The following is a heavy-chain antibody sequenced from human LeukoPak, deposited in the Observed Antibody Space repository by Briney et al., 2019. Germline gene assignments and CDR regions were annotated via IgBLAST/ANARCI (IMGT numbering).Heavy chain of an antibody. CDR2: IYTSGST. CDR1: GGSISSYY. CDR3: ARGTPYYYDSGVPLYYFDY. D-gene: IGHD3-22*01. Sequence: PSETLSLTCTVSGGSISSYYWSWIRQPAGKGLEWIGRIYTSGSTNYNPSLKSRVTISVDTSKIQFSLRLSSVTAADTAVYYCARGTPYYYDSGVPLYYFDYWGQGTLVTVSS. V-gene: IGHV4-4*07. J-gene: IGHJ4*02.